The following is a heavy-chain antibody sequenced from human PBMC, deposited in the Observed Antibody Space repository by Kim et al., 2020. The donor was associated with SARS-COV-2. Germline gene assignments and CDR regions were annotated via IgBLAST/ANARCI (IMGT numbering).Heavy chain of an antibody. CDR1: GGSISSYY. V-gene: IGHV4-59*01. D-gene: IGHD2-8*01. Sequence: SETLSLTCTVSGGSISSYYWSWIRQPPGKGLEWIGYIYYSGSTNYNPSLKSRVTISVDTSKNQFSLKLSSVTAADTAVYYCARDVSKIMAWFDPWGQGTPVTVSS. J-gene: IGHJ5*02. CDR3: ARDVSKIMAWFDP. CDR2: IYYSGST.